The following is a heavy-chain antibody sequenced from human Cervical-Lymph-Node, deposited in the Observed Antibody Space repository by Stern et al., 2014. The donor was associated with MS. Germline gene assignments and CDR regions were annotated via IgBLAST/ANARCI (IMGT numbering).Heavy chain of an antibody. CDR2: IWYDGSNP. J-gene: IGHJ4*02. V-gene: IGHV3-33*01. CDR1: GFSFSRYA. Sequence: VQLLESGGGVVQPGRSLRLSCAASGFSFSRYAMHWVRQAPGKGLEWVALIWYDGSNPYYADSVTGRFTISRANFKNTLYLQMNSLRAEDTAVYYCASAYSSSHYYFDYWGQGTLVTVSS. D-gene: IGHD6-13*01. CDR3: ASAYSSSHYYFDY.